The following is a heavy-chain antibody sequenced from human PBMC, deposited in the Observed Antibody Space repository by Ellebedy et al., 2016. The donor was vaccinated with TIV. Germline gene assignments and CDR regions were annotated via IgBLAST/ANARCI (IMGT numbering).Heavy chain of an antibody. CDR1: GGSISGYY. D-gene: IGHD1-1*01. V-gene: IGHV4-59*08. CDR2: IYYSGIT. J-gene: IGHJ4*02. CDR3: ARWNEGFDY. Sequence: MPGGSLRLSCTVSGGSISGYYWGWIRQPPGKGLEWIGYIYYSGITDYTPSLRSRVIISVDTSKNQLSLKLCSVTAADAAMYYCARWNEGFDYWGQGTLVTVSS.